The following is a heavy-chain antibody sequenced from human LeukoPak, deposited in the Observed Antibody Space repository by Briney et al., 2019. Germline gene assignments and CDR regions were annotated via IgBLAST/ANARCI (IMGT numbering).Heavy chain of an antibody. Sequence: SCTASGGTFSSYAMSWVRQAPGRGLEWVSVISGSGGSAHYADSVKGRFTISRDSSKNTLYLQMNSLRDEDTAVYYCAKLRGEYNYYGMDVWGQGTTVTVSS. CDR3: AKLRGEYNYYGMDV. CDR2: ISGSGGSA. V-gene: IGHV3-23*01. CDR1: GGTFSSYA. J-gene: IGHJ6*02. D-gene: IGHD2/OR15-2a*01.